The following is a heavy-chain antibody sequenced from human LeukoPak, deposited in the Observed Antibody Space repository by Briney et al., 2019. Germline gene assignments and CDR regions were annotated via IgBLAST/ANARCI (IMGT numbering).Heavy chain of an antibody. CDR1: GGSVTSGGYY. V-gene: IGHV4-31*03. CDR2: VYYTGST. J-gene: IGHJ6*02. D-gene: IGHD6-6*01. CDR3: ARISAGRYGMDV. Sequence: SQTLSLTCTVSGGSVTSGGYYWSWIRQHPGKGLEWIGYVYYTGSTYYNPSLKSRVTRSPDTSKNHFSLKVSSVTAADTAVYYCARISAGRYGMDVWGQGTTVTVSS.